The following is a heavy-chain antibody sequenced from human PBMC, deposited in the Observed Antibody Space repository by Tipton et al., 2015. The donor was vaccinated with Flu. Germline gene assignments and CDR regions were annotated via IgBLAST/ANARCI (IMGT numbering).Heavy chain of an antibody. CDR3: AKDRQSLDY. CDR2: ISYDGSNK. V-gene: IGHV3-30*18. CDR1: GFTFSSYG. J-gene: IGHJ4*02. Sequence: SLRLSCAASGFTFSSYGMHWVRQAPGKGLEWVAVISYDGSNKYYADSVKGRFTISRDNSKNTLYLQMNSLRAEDTAVYYCAKDRQSLDYWGQGTLVTVSA. D-gene: IGHD6-19*01.